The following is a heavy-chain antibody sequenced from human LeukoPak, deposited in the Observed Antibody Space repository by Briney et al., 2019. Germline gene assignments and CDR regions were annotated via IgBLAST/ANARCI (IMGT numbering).Heavy chain of an antibody. D-gene: IGHD3-3*01. V-gene: IGHV4-59*01. J-gene: IGHJ1*01. Sequence: SETLSLTCTVSGGSISSYYWSWIRQPPGKGLEWIGYIYYSGSTNYNPSLKSRVTISVDTSKNQFSLKLSSVTAADTAVYYCAATNRSRIFGVFPPFQQGGQGTGVRVSS. CDR3: AATNRSRIFGVFPPFQQ. CDR2: IYYSGST. CDR1: GGSISSYY.